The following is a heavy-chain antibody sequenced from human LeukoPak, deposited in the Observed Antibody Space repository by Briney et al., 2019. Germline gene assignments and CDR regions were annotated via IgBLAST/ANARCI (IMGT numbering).Heavy chain of an antibody. J-gene: IGHJ3*02. CDR1: GGSISSYY. V-gene: IGHV4-59*01. CDR3: ARMSDSSGYAFDI. CDR2: IYYSGST. D-gene: IGHD3-22*01. Sequence: SETLSLTCTVSGGSISSYYWSWIRQPPGKGLEWIGYIYYSGSTNYNPSLKSRVTISVDTSKNQFSLKLSSVTAADTAVYCCARMSDSSGYAFDIWGQGTMVTVSS.